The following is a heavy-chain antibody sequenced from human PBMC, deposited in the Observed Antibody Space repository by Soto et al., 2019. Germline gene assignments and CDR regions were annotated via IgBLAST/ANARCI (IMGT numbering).Heavy chain of an antibody. CDR1: GGTLSYNT. J-gene: IGHJ6*02. CDR3: ARNGAYSSSQFGMDV. V-gene: IGHV1-69*01. Sequence: QVQLVQPGADVKKPGSSVKVACKASGGTLSYNTFSWVRQAPGQGLEWMGEIVTVVGTANHAQTCPGRVTITADESTQTAHMELSSLRSEDTAVYYCARNGAYSSSQFGMDVWGQGTTVTVSS. CDR2: IVTVVGTA. D-gene: IGHD6-13*01.